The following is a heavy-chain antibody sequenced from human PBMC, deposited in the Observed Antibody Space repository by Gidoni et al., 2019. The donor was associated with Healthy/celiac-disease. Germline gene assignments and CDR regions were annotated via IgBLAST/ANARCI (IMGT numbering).Heavy chain of an antibody. CDR1: GGSISSRGYY. J-gene: IGHJ5*02. CDR3: ARAGYCSSTSCYKGNWFDP. CDR2: IYYSGST. V-gene: IGHV4-31*03. Sequence: QVQLQESGPGLVKTSQTLSLTCTVSGGSISSRGYYWSWIRQHPGKGLEWIGYIYYSGSTYYNPSLKSRVTISVDTSKNQFSLKLSSVTAADTAVYYCARAGYCSSTSCYKGNWFDPWGQGTLVTVSS. D-gene: IGHD2-2*02.